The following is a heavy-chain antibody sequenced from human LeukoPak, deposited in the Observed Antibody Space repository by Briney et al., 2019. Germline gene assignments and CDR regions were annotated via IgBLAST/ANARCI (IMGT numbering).Heavy chain of an antibody. V-gene: IGHV3-30*04. J-gene: IGHJ4*02. CDR2: ISYDGSHK. D-gene: IGHD3-22*01. Sequence: GGSLRLTCAASGITFSSYTIHWVRKAPGKGLEWVAVISYDGSHKYYTDSVKGRFSISRDNSKNTVYLQMNSLRAEDTAVYFCARAGDSDAPFLDYWGQGALVTVSS. CDR3: ARAGDSDAPFLDY. CDR1: GITFSSYT.